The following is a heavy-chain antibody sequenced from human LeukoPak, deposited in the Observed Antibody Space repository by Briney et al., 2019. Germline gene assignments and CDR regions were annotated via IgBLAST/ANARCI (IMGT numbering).Heavy chain of an antibody. V-gene: IGHV1-46*01. CDR2: IKPSDGST. D-gene: IGHD6-13*01. J-gene: IGHJ4*02. CDR1: GYTFTSYN. CDR3: ARGGVGPAAGPLHFDY. Sequence: GASVKVSCKASGYTFTSYNIHWVRQAPGQGLECMGIIKPSDGSTTYAQNFQGRVSMTRDTSTSTVYMEVSNLRSDDTAVYYCARGGVGPAAGPLHFDYWGQGTLVTVSS.